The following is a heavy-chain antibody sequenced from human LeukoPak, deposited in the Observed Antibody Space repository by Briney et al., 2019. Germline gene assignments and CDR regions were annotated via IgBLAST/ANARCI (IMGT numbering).Heavy chain of an antibody. D-gene: IGHD3-9*01. CDR3: ARDKKGYDILTGYIYYFDY. CDR1: GYSISSGYY. J-gene: IGHJ4*02. V-gene: IGHV4-38-2*02. CDR2: IYHSGST. Sequence: SETLSLTCAVSGYSISSGYYWGWRRRHPGKGLEWIGSIYHSGSTYYNPSLKSRVTISVDTSKNQFSLKLSSVTAADTAVYYCARDKKGYDILTGYIYYFDYWGQGTLVTVSS.